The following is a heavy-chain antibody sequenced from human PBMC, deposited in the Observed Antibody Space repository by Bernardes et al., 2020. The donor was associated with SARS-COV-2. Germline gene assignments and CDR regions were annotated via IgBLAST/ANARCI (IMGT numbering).Heavy chain of an antibody. CDR1: GYTFTSYG. Sequence: AGLKVSCKASGYTFTSYGISWVRQAPGQGLEWMGWISAYNGNTNYAQKLQGRVTMTTDTSTSTAYMELRSLRSDDTAVYYCARDNGVARRKIVVPAAISGLDPWGQGTLVTVSS. CDR3: ARDNGVARRKIVVPAAISGLDP. CDR2: ISAYNGNT. D-gene: IGHD2-2*01. V-gene: IGHV1-18*01. J-gene: IGHJ5*02.